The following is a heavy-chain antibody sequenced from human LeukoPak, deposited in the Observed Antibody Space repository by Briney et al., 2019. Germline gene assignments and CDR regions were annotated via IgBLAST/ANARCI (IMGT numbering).Heavy chain of an antibody. V-gene: IGHV3-7*01. J-gene: IGHJ6*02. Sequence: GGSLRLSCAASGFTFSSYSMNWVRQAPGKGLEWVANINQDGSEKLYVDSVKGRFTVSRDNAKNSLYLQMNSLRAEDTAVYYCVRVNGMDVWGQGTTVTVSS. CDR1: GFTFSSYS. CDR2: INQDGSEK. CDR3: VRVNGMDV.